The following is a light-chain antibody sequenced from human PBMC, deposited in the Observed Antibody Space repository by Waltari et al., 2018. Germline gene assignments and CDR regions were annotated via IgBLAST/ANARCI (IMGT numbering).Light chain of an antibody. Sequence: DIQMTQSPSSLSASVGDRVTITCRASQTIATYLNWYQQKPGKAPNLRISCASDLQSGVPSRFSGGGSGTDFSLTINSLQPEDFATYYCQQSYDTVLTFGGGTRVEMK. J-gene: IGKJ4*01. V-gene: IGKV1-39*01. CDR1: QTIATY. CDR2: CAS. CDR3: QQSYDTVLT.